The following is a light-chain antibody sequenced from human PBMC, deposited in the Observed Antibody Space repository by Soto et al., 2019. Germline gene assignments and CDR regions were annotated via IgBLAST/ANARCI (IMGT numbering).Light chain of an antibody. Sequence: QSVLSQPASVSGSPGQSITISCTGTSSDVGGYNYVSWYQQHPGKAPELMIYDVSNRPSGVSNLFAGSKSCNTASLTMSGLQAEDEADYYCSSYTSSSTYVFGTGTKLTVL. CDR3: SSYTSSSTYV. J-gene: IGLJ1*01. V-gene: IGLV2-14*01. CDR2: DVS. CDR1: SSDVGGYNY.